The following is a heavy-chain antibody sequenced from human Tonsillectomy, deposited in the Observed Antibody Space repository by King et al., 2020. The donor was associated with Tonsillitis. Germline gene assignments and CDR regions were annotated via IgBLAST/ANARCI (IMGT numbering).Heavy chain of an antibody. V-gene: IGHV3-9*01. J-gene: IGHJ3*01. CDR2: ISWNSGYK. CDR3: AKDMHGSGTLDAFDF. CDR1: GFTFDDYA. D-gene: IGHD3-10*01. Sequence: DVQLVESGGGLVQPGRSLRLSCAASGFTFDDYAMAWVRQVPGKGLQWVSGISWNSGYKGYADSVKGRFTISSDNAKNSLYLQMNSLRAEDTALYYCAKDMHGSGTLDAFDFWGQGTMVTVSS.